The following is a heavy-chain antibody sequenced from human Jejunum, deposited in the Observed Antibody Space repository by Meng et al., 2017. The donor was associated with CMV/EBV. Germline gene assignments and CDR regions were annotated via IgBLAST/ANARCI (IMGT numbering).Heavy chain of an antibody. CDR3: AKDGGSFLDYYFDF. V-gene: IGHV1-2*02. D-gene: IGHD1-26*01. CDR2: INPNTGDT. Sequence: EYTFTEYYMHWVRQAPGQGLEWLGYINPNTGDTNYAQKFQGRVIMTRDTSSNTAYVELTRLRSDDTALYYCAKDGGSFLDYYFDFWGQGTLVTVSS. J-gene: IGHJ4*02. CDR1: EYTFTEYY.